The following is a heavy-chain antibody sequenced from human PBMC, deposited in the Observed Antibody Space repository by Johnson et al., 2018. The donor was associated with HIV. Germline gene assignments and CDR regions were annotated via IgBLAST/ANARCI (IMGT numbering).Heavy chain of an antibody. V-gene: IGHV3-30*14. Sequence: QLVESGGGVVQPGRSLRLSCAASGFTFSSYAMHWVRQAPGKGLEWVAVISYDGSNKYYADSVKGRFTISRDNSKNTLYLQMNSLRAEDTAVYYCARDKGSGLDAFDIWGQGTVVTVSS. J-gene: IGHJ3*02. D-gene: IGHD2-15*01. CDR1: GFTFSSYA. CDR3: ARDKGSGLDAFDI. CDR2: ISYDGSNK.